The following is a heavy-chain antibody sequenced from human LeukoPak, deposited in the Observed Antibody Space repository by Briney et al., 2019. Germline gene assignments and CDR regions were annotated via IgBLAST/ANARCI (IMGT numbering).Heavy chain of an antibody. V-gene: IGHV1-69*05. D-gene: IGHD7-27*01. Sequence: SVKVSCTASVGTFSSYAISWVRQAPGPGLEWIGGIIPIFGTANSAQQFPGRVTITTDESTSTASMEPSRLSSEPTAADYCAGMSGELNDAFDIWGQGTMVTVSS. J-gene: IGHJ3*02. CDR2: IIPIFGTA. CDR1: VGTFSSYA. CDR3: AGMSGELNDAFDI.